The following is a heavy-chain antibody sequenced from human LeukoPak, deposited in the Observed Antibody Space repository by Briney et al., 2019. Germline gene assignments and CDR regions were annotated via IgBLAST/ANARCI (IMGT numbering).Heavy chain of an antibody. CDR3: ARDGGYSGYDADC. CDR1: GFTFSTYS. CDR2: ISDSSAT. J-gene: IGHJ4*02. V-gene: IGHV3-48*01. Sequence: GGSLRLSCAASGFTFSTYSMKWVRRAPGKGLEWVSYISDSSATYYADSVRGRFTISRENDKNSLFLQMNSLRAEDTAVYYRARDGGYSGYDADCWGQGTLVTVSS. D-gene: IGHD5-12*01.